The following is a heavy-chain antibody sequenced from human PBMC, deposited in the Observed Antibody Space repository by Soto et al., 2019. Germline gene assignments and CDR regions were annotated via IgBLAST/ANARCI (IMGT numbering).Heavy chain of an antibody. J-gene: IGHJ4*02. V-gene: IGHV1-69*01. CDR3: AKGPEQLVHGVFDY. Sequence: QVQLVQSGAEVRKPGSSVRVSCKASGGSFNRHTISWVRQAPGQGLEWMGGIIPIFGTANHAQKFQGRVTIIADESTSTVYMELSSLRSDDTAIYYCAKGPEQLVHGVFDYWGQGTLVAVSS. CDR2: IIPIFGTA. CDR1: GGSFNRHT. D-gene: IGHD6-6*01.